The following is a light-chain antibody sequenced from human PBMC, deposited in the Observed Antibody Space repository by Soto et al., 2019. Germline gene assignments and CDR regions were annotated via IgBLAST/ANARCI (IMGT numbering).Light chain of an antibody. V-gene: IGLV2-14*01. CDR3: SSYTTSSTPIYV. CDR1: SSDVCGYNY. J-gene: IGLJ1*01. Sequence: QSALTQPASVSGSPGQSITISCTGTSSDVCGYNYVSWYQHHPGKAPRLMIYEVSNRPSGVSNRFSGSKSGNMASLTISGLQAEDDAYYYCSSYTTSSTPIYVFCTGTKLTVL. CDR2: EVS.